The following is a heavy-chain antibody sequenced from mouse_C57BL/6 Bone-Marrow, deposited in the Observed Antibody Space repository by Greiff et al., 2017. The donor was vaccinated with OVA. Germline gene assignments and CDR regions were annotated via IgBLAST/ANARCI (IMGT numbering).Heavy chain of an antibody. CDR3: ARFGYYVDYFDY. CDR1: GYTFTSYG. Sequence: QVQLKQSGAELARPGASVKLSCKASGYTFTSYGISWVKQRTGQGLEWIGEIYPRSGNTYYNEKFKGKATLTADKSSSTAYMELRSLTSEDSAVYFCARFGYYVDYFDYWGQGTTLTVSS. CDR2: IYPRSGNT. D-gene: IGHD2-3*01. V-gene: IGHV1-81*01. J-gene: IGHJ2*01.